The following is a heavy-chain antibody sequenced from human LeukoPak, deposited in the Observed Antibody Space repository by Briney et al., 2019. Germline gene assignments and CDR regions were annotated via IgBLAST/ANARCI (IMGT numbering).Heavy chain of an antibody. J-gene: IGHJ3*02. D-gene: IGHD3-10*01. CDR3: AREPVSDLDPVFDI. CDR2: ISSSSSTI. CDR1: GFTFSSYS. Sequence: GGSLRLSCAASGFTFSSYSMNWVRQAPGKGLEWVSSISSSSSTIYYADSVKGRFTISRDNAKNSLYLQMNSLRAEDTAVYYCAREPVSDLDPVFDIWGQGTMVTVSS. V-gene: IGHV3-48*04.